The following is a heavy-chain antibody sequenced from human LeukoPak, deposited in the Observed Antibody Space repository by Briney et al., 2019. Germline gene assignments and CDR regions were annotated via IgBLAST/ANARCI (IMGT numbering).Heavy chain of an antibody. D-gene: IGHD3-22*01. J-gene: IGHJ4*02. V-gene: IGHV3-30*01. CDR2: ISYDAGSQ. CDR1: GFTFSNYA. CDR3: ARDYSTGYFYFDY. Sequence: GRSLRLSCVASGFTFSNYAMHWVRQAPGKGLQWVAGISYDAGSQFHADSVKGRFTISRDNSKSTLYLQMNSLRAEDTAVYFCARDYSTGYFYFDYWGQGTLVTVSS.